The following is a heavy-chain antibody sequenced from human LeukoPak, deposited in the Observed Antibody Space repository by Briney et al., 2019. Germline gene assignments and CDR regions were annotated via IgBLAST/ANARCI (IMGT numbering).Heavy chain of an antibody. J-gene: IGHJ6*03. D-gene: IGHD3-10*01. CDR2: IIPIFGTA. V-gene: IGHV1-69*06. Sequence: GASVKVSCKASGGTFSSYAISWVRQAPGRGLEWMGGIIPIFGTANYAQKFQGRVTITADKSTSTAYMELSSLRSEDTAVYYCARGGVIINSRYYYMDVWGKGTTVTVSS. CDR3: ARGGVIINSRYYYMDV. CDR1: GGTFSSYA.